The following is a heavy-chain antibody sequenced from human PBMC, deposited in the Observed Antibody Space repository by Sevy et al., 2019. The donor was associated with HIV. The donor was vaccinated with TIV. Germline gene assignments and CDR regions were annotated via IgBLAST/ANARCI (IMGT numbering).Heavy chain of an antibody. J-gene: IGHJ4*02. CDR3: AKDMRYCSSTSCYRFFDY. CDR2: ISGSGGST. Sequence: GGSLRLSCAASGFTFSSYAMSWVRQAPGKGLEWASAISGSGGSTYYADSVKGRFTISRDNSKNTLYLQMNSLRAEDTAVYYCAKDMRYCSSTSCYRFFDYWGQGTLVTVSS. CDR1: GFTFSSYA. D-gene: IGHD2-2*02. V-gene: IGHV3-23*01.